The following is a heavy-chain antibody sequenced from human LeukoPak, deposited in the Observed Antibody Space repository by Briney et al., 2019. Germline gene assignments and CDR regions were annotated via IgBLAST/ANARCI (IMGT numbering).Heavy chain of an antibody. CDR1: GFSFTNYA. V-gene: IGHV3-33*08. J-gene: IGHJ4*02. D-gene: IGHD2-15*01. CDR3: ARLVGWDFDY. CDR2: VWYDGSKK. Sequence: SGGSLRLSCVASGFSFTNYAMTRVRQAPGKGLEWVAVVWYDGSKKYYADSVKGRFTISRDNSKNTLYLQMSSLRAEDTAVYYCARLVGWDFDYWGQGTLVTVSP.